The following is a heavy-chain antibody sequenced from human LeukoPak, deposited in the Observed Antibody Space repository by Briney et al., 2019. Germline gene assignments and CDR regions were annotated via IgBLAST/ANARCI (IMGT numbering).Heavy chain of an antibody. CDR2: ISGSGGST. CDR3: AKVKEGDADRTGYMDV. Sequence: GGSLRLSCAASGFTFSSYAMSWVRQAPGKGLEWASAISGSGGSTYYADSVKGRFTISRDNSKNTLYLQMNSLRAEDTAVYYCAKVKEGDADRTGYMDVWGKGTTVTVSS. CDR1: GFTFSSYA. J-gene: IGHJ6*03. V-gene: IGHV3-23*01. D-gene: IGHD3-16*01.